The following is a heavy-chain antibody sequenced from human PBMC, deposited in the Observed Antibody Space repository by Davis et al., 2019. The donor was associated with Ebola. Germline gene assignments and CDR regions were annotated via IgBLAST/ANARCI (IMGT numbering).Heavy chain of an antibody. CDR3: ARDYYFDY. J-gene: IGHJ4*02. CDR2: ISYDGSDK. Sequence: GGSLRLSCAASGFSFSSYGMHWVRQAPGKGLEWVAVISYDGSDKYYVDSVKGRFTISRDNSRDTLYLQMNSLRAGDTAVYYCARDYYFDYWGQGTLVTVSS. CDR1: GFSFSSYG. V-gene: IGHV3-30*03.